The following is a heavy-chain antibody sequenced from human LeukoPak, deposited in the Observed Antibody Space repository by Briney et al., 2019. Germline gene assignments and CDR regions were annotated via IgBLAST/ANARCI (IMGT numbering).Heavy chain of an antibody. CDR2: ISYDGSNK. D-gene: IGHD5-12*01. CDR3: AKDGAVATFDY. CDR1: GFTFSSYG. V-gene: IGHV3-30*18. J-gene: IGHJ4*02. Sequence: PGRSLRLSCAASGFTFSSYGMHWVRQAPGKGLEWVAVISYDGSNKYYADSVKGRFTISKDNSKNTLYLQMNSLRAEDTAVYYCAKDGAVATFDYWGQGTLVTVSS.